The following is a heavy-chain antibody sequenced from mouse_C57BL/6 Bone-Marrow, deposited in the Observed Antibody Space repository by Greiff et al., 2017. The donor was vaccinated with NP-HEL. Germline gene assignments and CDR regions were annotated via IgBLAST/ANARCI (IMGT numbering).Heavy chain of an antibody. CDR1: GYTFTSYG. J-gene: IGHJ3*01. CDR3: ARPYYYGSSPGWFAY. Sequence: QVQLQQSGAELARPGASVKLSCKASGYTFTSYGISWVKQRTGQGLEWIGEIYPRSGNTYYNEKFKGKATLTADKSSSTAYMELRSLTSEDSAVYFCARPYYYGSSPGWFAYWGQGTLVTVSA. CDR2: IYPRSGNT. D-gene: IGHD1-1*01. V-gene: IGHV1-81*01.